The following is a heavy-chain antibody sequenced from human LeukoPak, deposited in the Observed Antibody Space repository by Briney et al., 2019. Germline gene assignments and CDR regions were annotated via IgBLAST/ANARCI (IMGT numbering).Heavy chain of an antibody. Sequence: PSETLSLTCTVSGGSISSYYWSWIRQPPGKGLEWIGYIYYSGSTNYNPSLKSRVTISVDTSKNHFFLKLSSVTAADTAVDYCAGRVREYCSSTSCYIGGGIYYYYMDVWGKGTTVTVSS. D-gene: IGHD2-2*02. CDR2: IYYSGST. CDR3: AGRVREYCSSTSCYIGGGIYYYYMDV. CDR1: GGSISSYY. V-gene: IGHV4-59*08. J-gene: IGHJ6*03.